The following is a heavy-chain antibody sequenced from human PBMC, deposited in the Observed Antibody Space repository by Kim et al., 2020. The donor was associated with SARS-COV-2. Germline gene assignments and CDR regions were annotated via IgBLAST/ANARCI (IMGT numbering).Heavy chain of an antibody. Sequence: GGSLRLSCAASGFTVSSNYMSWVRQAPGKGLEWVSVIYSGGSTYYADSVKGRFTISRDNSKNTLYLQMNSLRAEDTAVYYCAREPIWWLLDPGGWFDPWGQGTLVTVSS. D-gene: IGHD5-12*01. CDR2: IYSGGST. V-gene: IGHV3-66*01. J-gene: IGHJ5*02. CDR3: AREPIWWLLDPGGWFDP. CDR1: GFTVSSNY.